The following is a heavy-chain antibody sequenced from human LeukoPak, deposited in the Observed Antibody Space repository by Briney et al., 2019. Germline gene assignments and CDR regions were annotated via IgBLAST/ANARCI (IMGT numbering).Heavy chain of an antibody. CDR2: IKQDGSEK. CDR3: ARISDDYVAPLYAFDI. V-gene: IGHV3-7*03. CDR1: GFTFSTYW. D-gene: IGHD4-17*01. J-gene: IGHJ3*02. Sequence: GGSLRLSCAASGFTFSTYWMSWVRQAPGKGLEWVANIKQDGSEKYYVDSVKGRFTISRDNAKNSLYLQMNSLRAEDTAVYYCARISDDYVAPLYAFDIWGQGTMVTVSS.